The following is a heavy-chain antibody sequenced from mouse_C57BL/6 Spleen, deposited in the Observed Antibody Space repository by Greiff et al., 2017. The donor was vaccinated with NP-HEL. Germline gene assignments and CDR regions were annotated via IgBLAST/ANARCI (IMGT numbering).Heavy chain of an antibody. Sequence: QVQLKESGPGLVAPSQSLSITCTVSGFSLTSYGVHWVRQPPGKGLEWLVVIWSDGSTTYNSALKSRLSISKDNSKSQVFLKMNSLQTDDTAMYYCARHCDGYDYAMDYWGQGTSVTVSS. J-gene: IGHJ4*01. D-gene: IGHD2-2*01. CDR3: ARHCDGYDYAMDY. CDR1: GFSLTSYG. CDR2: IWSDGST. V-gene: IGHV2-6-1*01.